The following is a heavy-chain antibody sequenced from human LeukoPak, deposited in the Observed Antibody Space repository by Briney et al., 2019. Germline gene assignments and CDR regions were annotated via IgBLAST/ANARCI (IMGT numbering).Heavy chain of an antibody. CDR3: ARAKEPRKYYDILTGHFDY. V-gene: IGHV3-21*01. J-gene: IGHJ4*02. CDR1: GFIFDDYG. CDR2: ISSSSSYI. D-gene: IGHD3-9*01. Sequence: PGGSLRLSCAASGFIFDDYGMNWVRQAPGKGLEWVSSISSSSSYIYYADSVKGRFTISRDNTKNSLYLQMNSLRAEDTAVYYCARAKEPRKYYDILTGHFDYWGQGTLVTVSS.